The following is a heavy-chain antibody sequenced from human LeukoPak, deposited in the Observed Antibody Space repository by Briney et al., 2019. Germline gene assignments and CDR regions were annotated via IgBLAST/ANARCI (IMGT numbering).Heavy chain of an antibody. CDR1: GFTFSRYE. D-gene: IGHD6-19*01. Sequence: GGSLRLSCSASGFTFSRYELYWVRQATGKGLEWVSTITSGGDTNYPGSVEGRFTSSRENARNSFYLQMNSLTAGDTAIYYCARGAFGYSNGWFDFWGRGTLVTVSS. J-gene: IGHJ4*02. CDR3: ARGAFGYSNGWFDF. CDR2: ITSGGDT. V-gene: IGHV3-13*01.